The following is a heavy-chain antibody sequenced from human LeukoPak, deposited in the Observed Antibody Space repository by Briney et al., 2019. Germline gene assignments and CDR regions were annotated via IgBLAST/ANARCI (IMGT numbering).Heavy chain of an antibody. CDR2: ISYDGSNE. Sequence: GGSLRLSCAASGFTFSSYAMHWVRQAPGKGLEWVAFISYDGSNEHYADSVKGRFTISRDNSKNTLYLQMHSLRAEDTAVYYCARELYYYESSGYLSSYYFDHWGQGTLVTVSS. D-gene: IGHD3-22*01. CDR1: GFTFSSYA. V-gene: IGHV3-30*04. CDR3: ARELYYYESSGYLSSYYFDH. J-gene: IGHJ4*02.